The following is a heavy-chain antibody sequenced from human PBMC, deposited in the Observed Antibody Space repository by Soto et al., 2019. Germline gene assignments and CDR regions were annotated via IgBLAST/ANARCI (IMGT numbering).Heavy chain of an antibody. CDR1: GFTFSSYS. CDR3: ARERSLGSLFVGMDV. D-gene: IGHD1-26*01. Sequence: EVQLVESGGGLVQPGGSLRLSCAASGFTFSSYSMNWVRQAPGKGLEWVSYISSSSSTIYYADSVKGRFTISRDNAKNSLYLRMNSLRAEDAAVYYCARERSLGSLFVGMDVWGQGTTVTVSS. CDR2: ISSSSSTI. J-gene: IGHJ6*02. V-gene: IGHV3-48*01.